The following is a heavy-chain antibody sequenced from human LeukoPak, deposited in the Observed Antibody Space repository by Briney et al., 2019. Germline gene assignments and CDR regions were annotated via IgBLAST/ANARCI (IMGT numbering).Heavy chain of an antibody. V-gene: IGHV4-61*02. D-gene: IGHD3-9*01. CDR3: ATLSDKSDILTGRTSDY. CDR2: SYTGGGT. CDR1: GGSIRSGNYY. J-gene: IGHJ4*02. Sequence: SETLSLTCIVSGGSIRSGNYYWSWIRQPAGKGLEWIGRSYTGGGTDNYNPSLKSRVTMSVDTSKNQFSLKLSSVTAADTAVYYCATLSDKSDILTGRTSDYWGQGTLVSVSS.